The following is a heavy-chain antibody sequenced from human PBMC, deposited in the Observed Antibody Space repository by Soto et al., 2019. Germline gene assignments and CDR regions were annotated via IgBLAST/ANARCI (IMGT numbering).Heavy chain of an antibody. Sequence: QVQLQESGPGLVKPSETLSLTCTVSGGTISRYYWSWIRQPPGKGLEWIGYMYNTGSTVYNPSFKSRVTISVDTSKNQFSLKLNSVTAADTAVYYCARDLWGYCGTDCYPLVVWGQGTTVTVSS. CDR3: ARDLWGYCGTDCYPLVV. CDR2: MYNTGST. J-gene: IGHJ6*02. D-gene: IGHD2-21*02. V-gene: IGHV4-59*01. CDR1: GGTISRYY.